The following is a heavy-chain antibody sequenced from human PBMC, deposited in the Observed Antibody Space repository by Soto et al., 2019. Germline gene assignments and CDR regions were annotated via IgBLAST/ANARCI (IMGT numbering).Heavy chain of an antibody. J-gene: IGHJ4*02. Sequence: EVQLVESGGGLVQPEGSLRLSCAASGFTFSSNWMHWVRQGPGKGLVWVSRIDNDGSSRDYADSVKGRFTISRDNAKNTLYLEMSSLRAEDTAVYYCATGSGWYSPDYWGQGTLVTVSS. CDR2: IDNDGSSR. CDR3: ATGSGWYSPDY. V-gene: IGHV3-74*01. D-gene: IGHD6-19*01. CDR1: GFTFSSNW.